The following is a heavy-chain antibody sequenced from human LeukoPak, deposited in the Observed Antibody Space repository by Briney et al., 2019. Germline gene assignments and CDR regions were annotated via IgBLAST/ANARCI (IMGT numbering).Heavy chain of an antibody. Sequence: SETLSLTCTVSGGSISSGDYYWSWIRQPPGKGLEWIGYIYYSGSTYYNPSLKSRVTISVDTSKNQFSLKLSSVTAADTAVYYWAGGTGRGSPRLDYWGQGTLVAVSS. V-gene: IGHV4-30-4*01. CDR3: AGGTGRGSPRLDY. CDR1: GGSISSGDYY. D-gene: IGHD3-10*01. CDR2: IYYSGST. J-gene: IGHJ4*02.